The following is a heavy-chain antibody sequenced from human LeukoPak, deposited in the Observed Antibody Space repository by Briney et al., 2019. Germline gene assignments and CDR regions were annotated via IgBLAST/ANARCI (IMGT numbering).Heavy chain of an antibody. CDR2: INPNSGGT. J-gene: IGHJ5*02. Sequence: GASVKVSCKASGYTFTGYYMHWVRQAPGQGLEWMGWINPNSGGTNYAQKFQGRVTITRNTSISTAYMELSSLRSEDTAVYYCAREREEELRYFDWFRRSNWFDPWGQGTLVTVSS. V-gene: IGHV1-2*02. D-gene: IGHD3-9*01. CDR1: GYTFTGYY. CDR3: AREREEELRYFDWFRRSNWFDP.